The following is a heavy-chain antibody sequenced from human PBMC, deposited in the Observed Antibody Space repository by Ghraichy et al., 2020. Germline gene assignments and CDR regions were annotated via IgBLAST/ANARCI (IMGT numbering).Heavy chain of an antibody. J-gene: IGHJ4*02. CDR1: GDSISNINHH. CDR3: ANSYYYGSGTHRFDY. D-gene: IGHD3-10*01. V-gene: IGHV4-39*01. CDR2: IYYNGNR. Sequence: QTLSLTCTVSGDSISNINHHWGWIRQAPGKGLEWIGSIYYNGNRYDNPSLRSRVTLSVDTSKNQFSLKLTSVTAADTAIYYCANSYYYGSGTHRFDYWGQGTLVTVSS.